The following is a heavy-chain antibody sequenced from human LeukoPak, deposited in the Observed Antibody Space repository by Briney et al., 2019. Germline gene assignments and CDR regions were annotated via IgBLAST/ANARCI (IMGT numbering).Heavy chain of an antibody. D-gene: IGHD3-10*01. CDR3: ATDLGLTMIRGVIVH. J-gene: IGHJ4*02. CDR1: GFTFTNGW. V-gene: IGHV3-15*01. CDR2: IKSKGDGETT. Sequence: GGSLRLSCAASGFTFTNGWMTWVRQAPGKGLEWVGRIKSKGDGETTDYGAPVKGRFTMSRDDSKATLYLQMNFLQPEDTAVYYCATDLGLTMIRGVIVHWGQGALVIVSS.